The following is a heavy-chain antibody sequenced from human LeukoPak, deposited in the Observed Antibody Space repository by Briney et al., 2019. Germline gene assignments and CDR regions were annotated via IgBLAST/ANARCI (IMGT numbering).Heavy chain of an antibody. D-gene: IGHD2-2*01. Sequence: SETLSLTCTVSGGSITSYFWSWIRQPAGKGLEWIGRIYTSGGTNYNPSLKSRVTMSVDTSKNQFSLKLSSVTAADTAVYYCARGRYCSSTSCYGPNFDSWGQGTLVTVSS. CDR2: IYTSGGT. V-gene: IGHV4-4*07. CDR3: ARGRYCSSTSCYGPNFDS. CDR1: GGSITSYF. J-gene: IGHJ4*02.